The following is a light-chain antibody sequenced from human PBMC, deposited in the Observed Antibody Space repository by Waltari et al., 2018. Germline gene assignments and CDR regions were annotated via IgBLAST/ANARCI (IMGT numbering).Light chain of an antibody. Sequence: DIQMTQSPSSLSASVGDRVTITCRASQSISSYLNWYQQKPGKAPKLLIYGASSLQSGVPSRFSGSGSGPDFTLTISSLQPEDFATYYCQQSYSTPRTFGQETKVEIK. J-gene: IGKJ1*01. CDR3: QQSYSTPRT. CDR2: GAS. V-gene: IGKV1-39*01. CDR1: QSISSY.